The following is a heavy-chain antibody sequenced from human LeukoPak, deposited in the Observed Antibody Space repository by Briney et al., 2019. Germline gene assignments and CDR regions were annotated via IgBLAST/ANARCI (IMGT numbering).Heavy chain of an antibody. D-gene: IGHD5-18*01. Sequence: GASVKVSCKASGYTFTGYYMHWVRQAPGQGLEWMGWINPNSGGTNYAQKFQGRVTMTRDTSISTAYMELSRLRSDDTAVYYCAREESGYSYGSNWFDPWGQGTLVTVSS. V-gene: IGHV1-2*02. CDR2: INPNSGGT. CDR1: GYTFTGYY. CDR3: AREESGYSYGSNWFDP. J-gene: IGHJ5*02.